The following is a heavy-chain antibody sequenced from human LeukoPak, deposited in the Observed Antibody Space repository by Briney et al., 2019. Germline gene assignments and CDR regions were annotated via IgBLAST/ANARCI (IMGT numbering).Heavy chain of an antibody. CDR1: GFTFSSYW. D-gene: IGHD2-2*01. Sequence: GGSLRLSCAASGFTFSSYWMHWVRQAPGKGLVWVSRTNSDGSSTSYADSVKGRFTISRDNAKNTLYLQMNSLRAEDTAVYYCARPAELCSSTSCYSGDFDYWVQGTLVTVSS. CDR2: TNSDGSST. J-gene: IGHJ4*02. CDR3: ARPAELCSSTSCYSGDFDY. V-gene: IGHV3-74*01.